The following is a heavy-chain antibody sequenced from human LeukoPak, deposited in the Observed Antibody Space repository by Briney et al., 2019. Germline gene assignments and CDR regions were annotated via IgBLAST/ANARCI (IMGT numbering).Heavy chain of an antibody. CDR1: GGSISSCY. V-gene: IGHV4-59*12. CDR3: ARGGSGSYRLDAFDI. CDR2: IYYSGST. Sequence: WETLSLTCTVSGGSISSCYWSWIRQPPGKGLEWIGYIYYSGSTNYNPSLKSRVTISIDRSKNQFSLKLSSVTAADTAVYYCARGGSGSYRLDAFDIWGQGTMVTVSS. D-gene: IGHD1-26*01. J-gene: IGHJ3*02.